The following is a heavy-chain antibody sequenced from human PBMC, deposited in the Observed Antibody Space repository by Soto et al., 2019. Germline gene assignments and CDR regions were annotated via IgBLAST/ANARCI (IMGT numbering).Heavy chain of an antibody. V-gene: IGHV1-69*13. CDR3: ATDKVVNYYASTENFDY. CDR1: GGTFSSYA. CDR2: IIPIFGTA. Sequence: SVKVSCKASGGTFSSYAISWVRQAPGQGLEWMGGIIPIFGTANYAQKFQGRVTITADESTSTAYMELSSLRSEDTAVYYCATDKVVNYYASTENFDYWGQGTLVTVSS. D-gene: IGHD1-7*01. J-gene: IGHJ4*02.